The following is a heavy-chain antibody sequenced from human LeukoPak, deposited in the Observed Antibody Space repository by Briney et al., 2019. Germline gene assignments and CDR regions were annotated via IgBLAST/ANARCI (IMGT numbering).Heavy chain of an antibody. CDR1: GDSVSSKTAT. CDR3: ARDHWYDILSFDY. V-gene: IGHV6-1*01. D-gene: IGHD3-9*01. J-gene: IGHJ4*02. CDR2: TYFRSKWYY. Sequence: SQTLSLTCAISGDSVSSKTATWNWIRQSPSRGLEWLGRTYFRSKWYYDYAMSVKGRVTIYPDTSKNHFSLHLDSVTPEDTAVYYCARDHWYDILSFDYWGRGTLVTVSS.